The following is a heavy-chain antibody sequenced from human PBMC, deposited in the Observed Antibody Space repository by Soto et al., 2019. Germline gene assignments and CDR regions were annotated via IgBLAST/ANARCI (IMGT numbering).Heavy chain of an antibody. CDR1: GASISRYY. CDR2: MYYSGNA. Sequence: SETLSLTCTVSGASISRYYWSWIRQSPGKGLEWIGYMYYSGNANYNPSLRSRITISVDTSKNQFSLNLNSVTAADTAVYYCAREYPVHSAYFDYWGQGILVTAPQ. D-gene: IGHD1-26*01. CDR3: AREYPVHSAYFDY. J-gene: IGHJ4*02. V-gene: IGHV4-59*01.